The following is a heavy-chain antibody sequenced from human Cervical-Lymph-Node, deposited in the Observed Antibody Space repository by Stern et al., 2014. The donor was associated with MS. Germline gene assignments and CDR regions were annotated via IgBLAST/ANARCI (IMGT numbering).Heavy chain of an antibody. V-gene: IGHV3-73*01. Sequence: EVQLVESGGGLVQPGGSLKLSCAASGFSFSVSGMHWVRQASGRGLGWVGRIISTSYSYATAYAESVTGRFTITRAGSKITADVQMNSLKSDDTAVYYCTRTGQLAAFDIGGQGTMVTVSS. CDR3: TRTGQLAAFDI. D-gene: IGHD6-6*01. CDR2: IISTSYSYAT. CDR1: GFSFSVSG. J-gene: IGHJ3*02.